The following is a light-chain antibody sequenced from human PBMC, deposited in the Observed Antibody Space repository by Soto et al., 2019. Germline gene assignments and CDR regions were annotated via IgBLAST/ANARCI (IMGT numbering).Light chain of an antibody. V-gene: IGKV3-20*01. Sequence: EIVLTQSPGTLSLSPGERATLSCRASQSVSSNYLAWYQQKPGQAPRPLIYGAPSRATGIPDRFSGSGAGTDFTLTLSRLESEDFAVYYCQQYGSSPWTFGQGTKVEIK. CDR1: QSVSSNY. CDR2: GAP. CDR3: QQYGSSPWT. J-gene: IGKJ1*01.